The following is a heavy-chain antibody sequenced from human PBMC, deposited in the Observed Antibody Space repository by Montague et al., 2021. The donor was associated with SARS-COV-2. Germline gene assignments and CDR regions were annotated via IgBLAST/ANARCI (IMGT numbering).Heavy chain of an antibody. D-gene: IGHD3-3*01. Sequence: SETLSLTCTVSGDSVSSGSYYWSWIRQPPGKGLEWIGYINYSGSTNYNPSLKSRVTISGDTSKNQFSLKLSSVTAADTAVYYCARHPWHIPIFGVVTRYGMDVWGQGTTVTVSS. V-gene: IGHV4-61*01. J-gene: IGHJ6*02. CDR1: GDSVSSGSYY. CDR3: ARHPWHIPIFGVVTRYGMDV. CDR2: INYSGST.